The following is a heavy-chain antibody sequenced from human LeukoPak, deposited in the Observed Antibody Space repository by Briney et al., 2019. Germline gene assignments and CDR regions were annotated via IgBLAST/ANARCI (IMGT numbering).Heavy chain of an antibody. CDR3: ARDLKTAMDYFDY. J-gene: IGHJ4*02. CDR1: GFTFSTYA. D-gene: IGHD2-2*01. Sequence: GGSLRLSCAASGFTFSTYAMSWVRQAPGKGLEWVSGISGSGGSTHYADSVKGRFTISRDNSRNTLFLQMNSLRPEDTAVYYCARDLKTAMDYFDYWGQGALVTVSS. V-gene: IGHV3-23*01. CDR2: ISGSGGST.